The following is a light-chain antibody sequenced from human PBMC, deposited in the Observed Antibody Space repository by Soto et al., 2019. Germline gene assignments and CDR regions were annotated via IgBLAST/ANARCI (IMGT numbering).Light chain of an antibody. V-gene: IGKV3-20*01. Sequence: IVSNLTLAALSLSQRETATLSCKASEPIKTFYFGWYQHKPGQSPRLLINGVYTRATGIPDRFSGSGSGTDFTLTISIREPEDFPLYYCQFSARSLITFWEGTLLEIK. J-gene: IGKJ5*01. CDR2: GVY. CDR3: QFSARSLIT. CDR1: EPIKTFY.